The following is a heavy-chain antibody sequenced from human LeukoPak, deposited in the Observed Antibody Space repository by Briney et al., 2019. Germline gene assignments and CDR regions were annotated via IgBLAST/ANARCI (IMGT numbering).Heavy chain of an antibody. CDR1: GYTFTSYA. CDR3: ARDSGSGSNDY. V-gene: IGHV1-3*01. Sequence: ASVKVSCKASGYTFTSYAIHWVRQAPGQRLEWMEWISAGNGNTKYSQNFQGRVTFISNTSATTAFMELSSLRSEDAAVYYCARDSGSGSNDYWGQGTLVTVSS. CDR2: ISAGNGNT. J-gene: IGHJ4*02. D-gene: IGHD1-26*01.